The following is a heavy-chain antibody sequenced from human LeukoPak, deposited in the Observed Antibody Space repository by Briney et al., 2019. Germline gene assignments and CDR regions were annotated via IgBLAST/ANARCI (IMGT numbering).Heavy chain of an antibody. J-gene: IGHJ4*02. Sequence: GGSLRLSCAASGFSFISYGMHWVRQAPGKGLEWVGVISDDGRRKDYADSVKGRFTISRDNSKDTLYFQMNSLRAEDTAVYYCAKRPSDYGDYVSYFDYWGQGTLVTVSS. CDR2: ISDDGRRK. CDR3: AKRPSDYGDYVSYFDY. CDR1: GFSFISYG. V-gene: IGHV3-30*18. D-gene: IGHD4-17*01.